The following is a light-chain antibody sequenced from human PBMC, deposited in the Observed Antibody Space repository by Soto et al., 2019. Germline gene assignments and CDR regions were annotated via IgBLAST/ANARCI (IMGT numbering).Light chain of an antibody. CDR3: SSYAGSTHYV. CDR1: SSDVGGYNY. J-gene: IGLJ1*01. CDR2: EVS. Sequence: QPVLTQPPSASGSPGQSVTISCTGTSSDVGGYNYVSWYQQHPGKAPKLMIYEVSKRPSGVPDRFSGSKSGNTASLTVSGLQAEDEADYYCSSYAGSTHYVFGTGTKVTVL. V-gene: IGLV2-8*01.